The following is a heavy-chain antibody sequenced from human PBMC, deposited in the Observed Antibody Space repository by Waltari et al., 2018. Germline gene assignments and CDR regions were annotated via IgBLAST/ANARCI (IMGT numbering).Heavy chain of an antibody. Sequence: QVQLVQSGAEVKKPGSSVKVSCKASGGTFSSYAISWVRQAPGQGLEWMGGIIPVVGTANAAQKFQGRVTMTADKATSTAYRELSSRRSEDTAVYYCARAGIAVAAYDYWGQGTLVTVSS. D-gene: IGHD6-19*01. CDR1: GGTFSSYA. V-gene: IGHV1-69*14. CDR2: IIPVVGTA. CDR3: ARAGIAVAAYDY. J-gene: IGHJ4*02.